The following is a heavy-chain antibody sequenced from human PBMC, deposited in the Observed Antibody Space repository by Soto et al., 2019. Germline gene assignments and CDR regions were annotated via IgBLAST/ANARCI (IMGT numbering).Heavy chain of an antibody. CDR2: IYYSGST. Sequence: KSSETLSLTCTVSGGSISSGDYYWSWIRQPPGKGLEWIGYIYYSGSTYYNPSLKSRVTISVDTSKNQFSLKLSSVTAADTAVYYCAREIVVVPAAQEKAHNWFDPWGQGTLVTVSS. CDR3: AREIVVVPAAQEKAHNWFDP. J-gene: IGHJ5*02. D-gene: IGHD2-2*01. CDR1: GGSISSGDYY. V-gene: IGHV4-30-4*01.